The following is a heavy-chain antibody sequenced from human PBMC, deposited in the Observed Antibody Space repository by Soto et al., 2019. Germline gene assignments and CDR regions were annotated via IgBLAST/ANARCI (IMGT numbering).Heavy chain of an antibody. V-gene: IGHV1-18*04. D-gene: IGHD6-6*01. Sequence: GASVKVSWKASGYTFTSYGISLVRQAPGQGLEWMGRISAYNGNTNYAQKLQGRVTMTTDTSTSTAYMELRSLRSYDTAVYYCARGAYSSSSSNYWGQGTMVTVSS. CDR3: ARGAYSSSSSNY. CDR1: GYTFTSYG. CDR2: ISAYNGNT. J-gene: IGHJ4*02.